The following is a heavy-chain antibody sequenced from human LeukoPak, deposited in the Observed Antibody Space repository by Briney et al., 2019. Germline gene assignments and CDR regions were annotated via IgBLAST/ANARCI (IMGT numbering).Heavy chain of an antibody. CDR2: VDPSDSYI. J-gene: IGHJ4*02. D-gene: IGHD6-25*01. CDR3: ARHPSYTSGWPLDY. CDR1: GYIFTSYW. Sequence: GESLKISCKGSGYIFTSYWISWVRQMPGKGLEWMGRVDPSDSYINYSPSFQGHVTISADKSISTAYLQWSSLKASDTAIYYCARHPSYTSGWPLDYWGQGTLVTVSS. V-gene: IGHV5-10-1*01.